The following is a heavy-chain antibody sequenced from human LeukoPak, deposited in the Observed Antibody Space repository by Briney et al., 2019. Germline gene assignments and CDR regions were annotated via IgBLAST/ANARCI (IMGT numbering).Heavy chain of an antibody. Sequence: ASVKVSCKASGFTFISYGISWVRQAPGQGLEWMGWISGYNGETKYKQKFQDRVTMTRDTSASTAYMELRSLRSDDTAVYYCATAAAADDAFDIWGQGTMVTVSS. J-gene: IGHJ3*02. CDR1: GFTFISYG. CDR3: ATAAAADDAFDI. CDR2: ISGYNGET. D-gene: IGHD6-13*01. V-gene: IGHV1-18*01.